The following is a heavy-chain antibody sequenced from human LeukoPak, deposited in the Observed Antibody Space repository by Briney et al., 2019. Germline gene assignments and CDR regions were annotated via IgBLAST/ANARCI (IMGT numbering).Heavy chain of an antibody. D-gene: IGHD2-2*01. J-gene: IGHJ6*03. CDR3: ARQLVPAAREGYYYMDV. CDR1: GGSISSYY. CDR2: IYTSGST. Sequence: SETLSLTCTVSGGSISSYYWSWIRQPAGKGLEWIGRIYTSGSTNYNPSLKSRVTMSVDTSKNQFSLKLSSVTAADTAVYYCARQLVPAAREGYYYMDVWGKGTTVTVSS. V-gene: IGHV4-4*07.